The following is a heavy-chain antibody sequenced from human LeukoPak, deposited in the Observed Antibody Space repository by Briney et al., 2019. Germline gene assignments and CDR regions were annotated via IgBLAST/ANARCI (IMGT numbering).Heavy chain of an antibody. D-gene: IGHD3-22*01. CDR1: GGSISSSHYY. Sequence: SETLSLTCTVSGGSISSSHYYWGWIRQPPGKGLEWIGSIYYTGSTYYNPSLKSRVTISVDTSKSQFSLKLSSVTAADTAVYYCARLRYYYGSSGYSVGYYYYGMDVWGQGTTVTVSS. CDR2: IYYTGST. CDR3: ARLRYYYGSSGYSVGYYYYGMDV. V-gene: IGHV4-39*07. J-gene: IGHJ6*02.